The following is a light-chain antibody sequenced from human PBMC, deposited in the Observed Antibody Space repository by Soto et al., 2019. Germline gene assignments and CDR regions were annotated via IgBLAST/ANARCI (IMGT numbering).Light chain of an antibody. CDR1: SSDVGGSNL. CDR3: CSYAGNSLWV. Sequence: QSALTQPRSVSGSPGQSVTISCTGTSSDVGGSNLVSWYQQHAGRAPKLVIYDVIKRPSGVPDRFSGSKSANTASLTISGLQVEDEADYYCCSYAGNSLWVFGGGTQPTVL. J-gene: IGLJ3*02. CDR2: DVI. V-gene: IGLV2-11*01.